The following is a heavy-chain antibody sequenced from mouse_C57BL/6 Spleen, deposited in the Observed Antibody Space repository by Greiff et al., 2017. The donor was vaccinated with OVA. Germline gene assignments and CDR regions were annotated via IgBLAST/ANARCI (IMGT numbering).Heavy chain of an antibody. CDR2: IDPSDSET. Sequence: QVQLQQPGAELVMPGASVKLSCKASGYTFTSYWMHWVKQRPIQGLEWIGNIDPSDSETHYNQKFKDKATLTVDKSSSTAYMQLSSLTSEDSAVYYCARDIRGYFDVWGTGTTVTVSS. CDR3: ARDIRGYFDV. D-gene: IGHD3-3*01. J-gene: IGHJ1*03. CDR1: GYTFTSYW. V-gene: IGHV1-52*01.